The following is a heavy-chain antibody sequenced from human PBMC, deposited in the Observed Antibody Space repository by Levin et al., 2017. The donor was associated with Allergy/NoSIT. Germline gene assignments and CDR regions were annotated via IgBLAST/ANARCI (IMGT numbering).Heavy chain of an antibody. V-gene: IGHV4-34*01. D-gene: IGHD1-26*01. CDR3: VRDTLDGAVFDY. Sequence: PSETLSLTCAVYGGSFSNYYWSWIRQPPGKGLEWIGEINHSGSTNYNPSLKSRVTISEDTSKNQFSLKLSSVTAADTAVYYCVRDTLDGAVFDYWGQGTLVTVSS. CDR2: INHSGST. CDR1: GGSFSNYY. J-gene: IGHJ4*02.